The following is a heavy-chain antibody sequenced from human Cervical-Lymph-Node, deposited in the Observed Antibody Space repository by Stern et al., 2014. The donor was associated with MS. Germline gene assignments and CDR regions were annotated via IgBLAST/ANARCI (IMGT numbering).Heavy chain of an antibody. CDR1: GGSISGSTYY. Sequence: QLQLQESGPGLLKPSETLSLICTVSGGSISGSTYYWGWIRQPPGKGLEWIGSIYYSGSTYYNPSLKSRVTIDVDTSKNQFSLKLPYVTAADTAVYYCARNGEHGSYHDFFDKWGQGTPVTVSS. D-gene: IGHD1/OR15-1a*01. CDR3: ARNGEHGSYHDFFDK. CDR2: IYYSGST. J-gene: IGHJ4*02. V-gene: IGHV4-39*01.